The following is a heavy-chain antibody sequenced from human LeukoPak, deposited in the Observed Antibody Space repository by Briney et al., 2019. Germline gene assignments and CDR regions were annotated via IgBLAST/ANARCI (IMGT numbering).Heavy chain of an antibody. CDR3: ARGYSYGAYWFDP. D-gene: IGHD5-18*01. CDR2: IYYSGST. V-gene: IGHV4-59*01. Sequence: SETLSLTCTVSGASISSYYWSWIRQPPGKGLEWIGYIYYSGSTNCNPSLKSRVTISVDTSKNQFSLKLSSVTAADTAVYYCARGYSYGAYWFDPWGQGTLVTVSS. CDR1: GASISSYY. J-gene: IGHJ5*02.